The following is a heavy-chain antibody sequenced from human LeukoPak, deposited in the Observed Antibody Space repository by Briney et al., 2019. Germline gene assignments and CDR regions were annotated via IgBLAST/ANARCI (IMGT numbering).Heavy chain of an antibody. J-gene: IGHJ4*02. D-gene: IGHD6-19*01. V-gene: IGHV1-3*03. CDR2: INAGNGNT. CDR1: GYTFTSYA. Sequence: ASVKVSCKASGYTFTSYAMHWVRQAPGQGLEWMGWINAGNGNTKYSQEFQGRVTITRDTSASTAYMELSSLRSEDMAVYYCARDSTVAGTVYYFDYWGQGTLVTVSS. CDR3: ARDSTVAGTVYYFDY.